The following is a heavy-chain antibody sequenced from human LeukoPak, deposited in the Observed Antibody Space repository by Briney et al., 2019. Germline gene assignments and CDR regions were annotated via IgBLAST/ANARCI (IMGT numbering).Heavy chain of an antibody. V-gene: IGHV3-72*01. CDR1: GFKFSGHY. CDR2: SRNKASSYTT. Sequence: GGSQRLSCAASGFKFSGHYIDWVRQAPGKGLEWVGRSRNKASSYTTEYAASVEGRFTISRDVSESSLYLQMNSLRTEDTAVYYCGRIAINVNNGMDVWGQGTTVTVSS. J-gene: IGHJ6*02. D-gene: IGHD1/OR15-1a*01. CDR3: GRIAINVNNGMDV.